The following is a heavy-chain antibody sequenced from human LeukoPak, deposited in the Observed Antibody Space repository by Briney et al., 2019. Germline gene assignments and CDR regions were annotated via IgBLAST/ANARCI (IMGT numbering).Heavy chain of an antibody. CDR2: ISSSSSTI. D-gene: IGHD4-23*01. V-gene: IGHV3-48*01. J-gene: IGHJ2*01. CDR1: GFTFSSYS. CDR3: ARADYGGNWYFDL. Sequence: GSLRLSCAASGFTFSSYSMSWFRQAPGKGLEWVSYISSSSSTIYYADSVKGRFTISRDNAKNSLYLQMNSLRAEDTAVYYCARADYGGNWYFDLWGRGTLVTVSS.